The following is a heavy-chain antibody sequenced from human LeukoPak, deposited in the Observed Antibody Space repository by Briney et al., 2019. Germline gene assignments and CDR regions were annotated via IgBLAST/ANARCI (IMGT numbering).Heavy chain of an antibody. CDR1: GFTFSNYW. J-gene: IGHJ4*02. CDR3: AKQLRYCSSTSCSPDY. V-gene: IGHV3-30*02. CDR2: IRYDGSNK. Sequence: GGSLRLSCAASGFTFSNYWMHWVRQAPGKGLEWVAFIRYDGSNKYYADSVKGRFTISRDNSKNTLYLQMNSLRAEDTAVYYCAKQLRYCSSTSCSPDYWGQGTLVTVSS. D-gene: IGHD2-2*01.